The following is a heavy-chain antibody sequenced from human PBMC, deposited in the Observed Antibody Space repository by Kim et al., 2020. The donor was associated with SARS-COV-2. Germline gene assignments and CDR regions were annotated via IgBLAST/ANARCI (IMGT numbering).Heavy chain of an antibody. CDR3: ARDDDSSGYYYPFDY. D-gene: IGHD3-22*01. CDR2: ISSSSSYI. V-gene: IGHV3-21*01. CDR1: GFTFSSYS. J-gene: IGHJ4*02. Sequence: GGSLRLSCAASGFTFSSYSMNWVRQAPGKGLEWVSSISSSSSYIYYADSVKGRFTISRDNAKNSLYLQMNSLRAEDTAVYYCARDDDSSGYYYPFDYWGQGTLVTVSP.